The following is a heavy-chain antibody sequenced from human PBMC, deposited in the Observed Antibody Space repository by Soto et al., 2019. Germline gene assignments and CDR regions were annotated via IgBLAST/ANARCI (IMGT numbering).Heavy chain of an antibody. V-gene: IGHV3-30*18. J-gene: IGHJ5*02. D-gene: IGHD2-15*01. Sequence: HPGGSLRLSCAASGFTFSSYGMHWVRQAPGKGLEWVAVISYDGSNKYYADSVKGRFTISRDNSKNTLYLQMNSLRAEDTAVYYCAKDRAHCRGGSCPNWFDPWGQGTLVTVSS. CDR1: GFTFSSYG. CDR2: ISYDGSNK. CDR3: AKDRAHCRGGSCPNWFDP.